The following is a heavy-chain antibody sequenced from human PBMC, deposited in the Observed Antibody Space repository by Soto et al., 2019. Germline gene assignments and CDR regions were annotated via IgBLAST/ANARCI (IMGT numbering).Heavy chain of an antibody. V-gene: IGHV1-2*04. CDR2: INPNSGGT. Sequence: QVPLVQSGAEVKKPGASVKVSCKASGYTFTGYYMHWVRQAPGQGLEWMGWINPNSGGTNYAQKFQGWVTMTRDTSISTAYMELSRLRSDDTAVYYCARDHRFDRGYSGYEELWFDPWGQGTLVTVSS. CDR3: ARDHRFDRGYSGYEELWFDP. D-gene: IGHD5-12*01. J-gene: IGHJ5*02. CDR1: GYTFTGYY.